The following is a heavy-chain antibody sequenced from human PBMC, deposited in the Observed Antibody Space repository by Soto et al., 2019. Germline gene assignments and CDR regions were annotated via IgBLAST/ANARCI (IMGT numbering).Heavy chain of an antibody. D-gene: IGHD2-15*01. CDR1: GFSFSDYF. J-gene: IGHJ5*02. CDR2: INPSGDSR. Sequence: ASVKVSCKASGFSFSDYFMHWVRQAPGQGLEWMGIINPSGDSRNYAQKFQGRVTITADTSTSTAYMELSSLRSEDTAVYYCARDLGGCSGGSCRYNWFDPWGQGTPVTVSS. CDR3: ARDLGGCSGGSCRYNWFDP. V-gene: IGHV1-46*01.